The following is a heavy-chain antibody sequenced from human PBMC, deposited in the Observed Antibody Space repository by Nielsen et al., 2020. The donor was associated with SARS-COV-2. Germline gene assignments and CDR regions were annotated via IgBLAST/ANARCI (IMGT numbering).Heavy chain of an antibody. CDR2: IIPILGIA. Sequence: SVKVSCKASGYTFTSYGISWVRQAPGQGLERMGRIIPILGIANYAQKLQGRVTITAGKSTSTAYMELSSLRSEDTAVYYCARDRTVTTTPNALDAFDIWGQGTMVTVSS. D-gene: IGHD4-17*01. V-gene: IGHV1-69*04. J-gene: IGHJ3*02. CDR1: GYTFTSYG. CDR3: ARDRTVTTTPNALDAFDI.